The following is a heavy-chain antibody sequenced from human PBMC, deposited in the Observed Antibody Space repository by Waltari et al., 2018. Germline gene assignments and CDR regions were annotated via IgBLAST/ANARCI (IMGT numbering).Heavy chain of an antibody. CDR2: INQDGSEK. D-gene: IGHD3-10*01. CDR3: ARLRGAND. CDR1: GFTFSSYW. J-gene: IGHJ4*02. V-gene: IGHV3-7*01. Sequence: EVQLVESGGGLVQPGGSMSLSCAAHGFTFSSYWMFWVRQAPGQGLEWVAHINQDGSEKSYVASVKGRFTISRDNAKQSLYLQMNSLRPDDTAIYYCARLRGANDWGQRTLVTISS.